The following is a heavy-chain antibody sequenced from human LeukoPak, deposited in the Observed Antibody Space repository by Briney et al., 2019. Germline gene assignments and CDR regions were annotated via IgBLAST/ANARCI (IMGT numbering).Heavy chain of an antibody. J-gene: IGHJ2*01. CDR2: IGAGGDT. CDR3: VREISQGAAVGKYNWYFDL. CDR1: GFTFSTSD. D-gene: IGHD6-13*01. V-gene: IGHV3-13*01. Sequence: PGGSLRLSCAASGFTFSTSDLHWVRQGTGKSLEWVSAIGAGGDTYYSDSVKGRSTISRENAKNSLYLQMNSLRAGDTAVYYYVREISQGAAVGKYNWYFDLWGRRTPVTVSS.